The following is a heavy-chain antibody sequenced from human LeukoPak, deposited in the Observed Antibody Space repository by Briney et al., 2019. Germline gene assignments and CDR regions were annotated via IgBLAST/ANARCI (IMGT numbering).Heavy chain of an antibody. CDR3: ARGIAVAGPFDY. CDR1: GFTFSSYA. CDR2: ISYGGSNK. D-gene: IGHD6-19*01. J-gene: IGHJ4*02. Sequence: PGGSLRLSCAASGFTFSSYAMHWVRQAPGKGLEWVAVISYGGSNKYYADSVKGRFTISRDNSKNTLCLQMNSLRAEGTAVYYCARGIAVAGPFDYWGQGTLVTVSS. V-gene: IGHV3-30-3*01.